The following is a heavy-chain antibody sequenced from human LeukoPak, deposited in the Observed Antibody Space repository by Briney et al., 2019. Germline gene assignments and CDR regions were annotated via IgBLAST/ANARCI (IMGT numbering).Heavy chain of an antibody. Sequence: QPGGSLRLSCAASGFTFSSHWMHWVRQAPGKGLVWISRIVSDGSGATYVDSVKGRFTTSRDNAKNTLYLQMNSLRAEDTAVYYCVRDSPHSGFNSDLDSWGQGTLVTVSS. V-gene: IGHV3-74*01. D-gene: IGHD2-15*01. CDR1: GFTFSSHW. CDR3: VRDSPHSGFNSDLDS. J-gene: IGHJ4*02. CDR2: IVSDGSGA.